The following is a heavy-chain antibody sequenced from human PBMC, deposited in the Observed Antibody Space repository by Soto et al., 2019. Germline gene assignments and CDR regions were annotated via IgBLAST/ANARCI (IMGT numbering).Heavy chain of an antibody. J-gene: IGHJ4*02. Sequence: SETLSLTCTVSGGSISSYYWSWIRQPPGKGLEWIGYIYYSGSTNYNPSLKSRVTISVDTSKNQFSLKLSSVTAADTAVYYCAREGYGDSVDYWGQGTLVTVSS. V-gene: IGHV4-59*01. CDR3: AREGYGDSVDY. D-gene: IGHD4-17*01. CDR2: IYYSGST. CDR1: GGSISSYY.